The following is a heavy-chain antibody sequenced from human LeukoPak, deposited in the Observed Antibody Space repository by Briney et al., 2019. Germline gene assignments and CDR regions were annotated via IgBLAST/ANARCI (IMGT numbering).Heavy chain of an antibody. J-gene: IGHJ4*02. Sequence: SETLSLTCAVYCGSFSGYYWSWIRQPPGKGLEWIGEINHSGSTNYNPSLKSRVTISVDTSKNQFSLKLSSVTAADTAVYYCARGFITIFGVDPFDYWGQGTLVTVSS. CDR3: ARGFITIFGVDPFDY. CDR2: INHSGST. CDR1: CGSFSGYY. V-gene: IGHV4-34*01. D-gene: IGHD3-3*01.